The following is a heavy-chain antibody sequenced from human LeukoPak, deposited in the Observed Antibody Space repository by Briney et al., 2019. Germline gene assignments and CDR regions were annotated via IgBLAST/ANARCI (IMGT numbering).Heavy chain of an antibody. CDR1: GYTFTSYG. CDR2: ISAYNGNT. CDR3: ARMLEPTYYYYYYMDV. V-gene: IGHV1-18*01. Sequence: ASVKVSCKASGYTFTSYGISWVRQAPGQGLEWMGWISAYNGNTNYAQKLQGRVTMTTDTSTSTAYMELRSLRSDDTAVYYCARMLEPTYYYYYYMDVWGKGTTVTVSS. J-gene: IGHJ6*03. D-gene: IGHD1-1*01.